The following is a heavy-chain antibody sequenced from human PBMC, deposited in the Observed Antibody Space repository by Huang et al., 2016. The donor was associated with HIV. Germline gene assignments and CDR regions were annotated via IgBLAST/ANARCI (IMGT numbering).Heavy chain of an antibody. D-gene: IGHD3-22*01. CDR1: GGSFNGFY. J-gene: IGHJ5*02. Sequence: QVQLQLWGAGLLKPSETLSLTCAGYGGSFNGFYWSWIRQPPGKGLEWICEINDTGNTNSDPSLRGRVTMSVNTSKKKFSLQVKSVTVADTAIYYCARRGYYYDGSGFPGFDPWGRGALATVSS. V-gene: IGHV4-34*02. CDR3: ARRGYYYDGSGFPGFDP. CDR2: INDTGNT.